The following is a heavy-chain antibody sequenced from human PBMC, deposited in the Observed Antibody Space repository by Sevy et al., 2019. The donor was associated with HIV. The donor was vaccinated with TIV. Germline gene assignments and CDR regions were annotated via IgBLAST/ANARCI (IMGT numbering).Heavy chain of an antibody. J-gene: IGHJ3*02. CDR3: ARDGGYCSGGSCYIDAFDI. CDR1: GFTFSSYA. D-gene: IGHD2-15*01. Sequence: GGSLRLSCAASGFTFSSYAMHWVRQAPGKGLEWVAVISYDGSNKYYAYSVKGRFTISRDNSKNTLYLQMNSLRAEDTAVYYWARDGGYCSGGSCYIDAFDIWGQGTMVTVSS. CDR2: ISYDGSNK. V-gene: IGHV3-30-3*01.